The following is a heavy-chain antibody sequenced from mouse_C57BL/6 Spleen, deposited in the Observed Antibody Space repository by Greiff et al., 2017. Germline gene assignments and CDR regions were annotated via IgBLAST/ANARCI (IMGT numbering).Heavy chain of an antibody. Sequence: EVQLQESGTVLARPGASVKMSCKTSGYTFTSYWMHWVKQRPGQGLEWIGAIYPGNSDTSYNQKFKGKAKLTAVTSASTAYMELSSLTNEDSAVYYCTIYYDYDGDVPFGYWGQGTTLTVSS. J-gene: IGHJ2*01. CDR1: GYTFTSYW. CDR3: TIYYDYDGDVPFGY. V-gene: IGHV1-5*01. CDR2: IYPGNSDT. D-gene: IGHD2-4*01.